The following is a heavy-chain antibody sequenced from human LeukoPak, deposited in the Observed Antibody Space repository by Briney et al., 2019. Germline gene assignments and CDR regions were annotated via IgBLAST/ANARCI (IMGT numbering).Heavy chain of an antibody. V-gene: IGHV3-23*01. CDR2: ISGSGNGT. J-gene: IGHJ4*02. CDR1: GFTFSSYA. D-gene: IGHD5-24*01. CDR3: ARRTMSAFDS. Sequence: GGSLRLSCAASGFTFSSYAMSWVRQAPGKGLEWLSGISGSGNGTYYADSVKGRFTISRDNSKNMVYLQMNSLTVEDAATYYCARRTMSAFDSWGQGTLLIVPS.